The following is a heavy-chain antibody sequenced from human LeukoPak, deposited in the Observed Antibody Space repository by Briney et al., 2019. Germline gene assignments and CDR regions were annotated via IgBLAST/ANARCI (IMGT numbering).Heavy chain of an antibody. J-gene: IGHJ4*02. V-gene: IGHV3-53*01. CDR1: GFTVSGNY. CDR3: ARLWRAAAGGFDT. Sequence: PGGSLRLSCAASGFTVSGNYVNWVRQAPGKGLEWVSFTYTGGTTFYTDSVKGRFTVSRDKSKNTLFLQMNSLRAEDTAVYYCARLWRAAAGGFDTWGQGTLVTVSS. D-gene: IGHD6-13*01. CDR2: TYTGGTT.